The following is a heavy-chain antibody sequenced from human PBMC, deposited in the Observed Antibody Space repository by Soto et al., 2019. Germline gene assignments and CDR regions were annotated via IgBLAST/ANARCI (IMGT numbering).Heavy chain of an antibody. Sequence: GGSLRLSCAASGFTFSSYSMNWVRQAPGKGLEWVSSISNSSSYIYYADSVKGRFTISRDNAKNSLYLQMNSLRAEDTAVYYCARFTIFGVVTSDAFDIWGQGTMVTVSS. CDR1: GFTFSSYS. CDR2: ISNSSSYI. V-gene: IGHV3-21*01. CDR3: ARFTIFGVVTSDAFDI. J-gene: IGHJ3*02. D-gene: IGHD3-3*01.